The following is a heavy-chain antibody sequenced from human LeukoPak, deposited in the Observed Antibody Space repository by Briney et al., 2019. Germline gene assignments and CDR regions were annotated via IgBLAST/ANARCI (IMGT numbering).Heavy chain of an antibody. CDR3: ASSFMSSGYYYDIGY. Sequence: ASVKVSRKASGYTFTSYYMHWVRQAPGQGLEWMGIINPSGGSTSYAQKFQGRVTMTRDTSTSTVYMELSSLRSEDTAVYYCASSFMSSGYYYDIGYWGQGTLVTVSS. V-gene: IGHV1-46*01. J-gene: IGHJ4*02. D-gene: IGHD3-22*01. CDR2: INPSGGST. CDR1: GYTFTSYY.